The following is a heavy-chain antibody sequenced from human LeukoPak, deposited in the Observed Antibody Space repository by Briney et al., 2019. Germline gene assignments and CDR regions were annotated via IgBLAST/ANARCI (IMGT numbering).Heavy chain of an antibody. CDR1: GSTFNRYT. V-gene: IGHV1-69*13. CDR2: IIPIQGTA. CDR3: ARDLTGIVGDGTLYFQD. Sequence: ASVKVSCKASGSTFNRYTFSWVRQAPGQGLEWMGGIIPIQGTANYAQKFQGRVTITADESTSTAYMELSSLRSEDTAVYFCARDLTGIVGDGTLYFQDWGQGTLVTVSS. J-gene: IGHJ1*01. D-gene: IGHD1-26*01.